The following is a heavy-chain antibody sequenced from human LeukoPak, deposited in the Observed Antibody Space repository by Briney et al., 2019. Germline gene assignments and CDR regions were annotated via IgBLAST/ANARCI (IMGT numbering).Heavy chain of an antibody. CDR3: ARDHRGYYDSSGYSARSEYYYYYYGMDV. J-gene: IGHJ6*02. CDR1: GFTFSSYA. V-gene: IGHV3-30-3*01. Sequence: PGGSLRLSCAASGFTFSSYAMHWVRQAPGKGLEWVAVISYDGSNKYYADSVKGRFTISRDNSKNTLYLQMNSLRAEDTAVYYCARDHRGYYDSSGYSARSEYYYYYYGMDVWGQGTTATVSS. CDR2: ISYDGSNK. D-gene: IGHD3-22*01.